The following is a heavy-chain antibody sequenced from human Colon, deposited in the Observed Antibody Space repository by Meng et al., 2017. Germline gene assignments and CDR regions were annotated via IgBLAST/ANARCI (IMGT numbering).Heavy chain of an antibody. CDR2: IKPDGSER. J-gene: IGHJ4*02. V-gene: IGHV3-7*01. Sequence: GESLKISCVASGFTFSTYWMSWVRLAPGKGLEWVATIKPDGSERYYVDSVKGRLTMSRDNAKNSLYLQMNSLRAEDTAVYYCARDRGEVNDYWGQGTLVTVSS. D-gene: IGHD3-10*01. CDR1: GFTFSTYW. CDR3: ARDRGEVNDY.